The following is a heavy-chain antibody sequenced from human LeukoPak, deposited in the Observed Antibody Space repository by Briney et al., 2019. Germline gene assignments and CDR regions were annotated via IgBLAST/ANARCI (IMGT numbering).Heavy chain of an antibody. CDR3: ARGGYVPAAIVAPPRPTNWFDP. CDR2: INHSGST. V-gene: IGHV4-34*01. Sequence: SETLSLTCAVYGGSFSGYYWSWIRQPPGEGLEWIGEINHSGSTNYNPSLKSRVTISVDRSKNQFSLKLSSVTAADTAVYYCARGGYVPAAIVAPPRPTNWFDPWGQGTLVTVSS. D-gene: IGHD2-2*01. J-gene: IGHJ5*02. CDR1: GGSFSGYY.